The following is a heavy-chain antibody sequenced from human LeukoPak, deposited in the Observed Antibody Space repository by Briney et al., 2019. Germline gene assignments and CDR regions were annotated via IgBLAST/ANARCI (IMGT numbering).Heavy chain of an antibody. CDR1: GFTFSSYA. CDR3: ARDPVPGHLYNYYDSSGSDGYFDY. J-gene: IGHJ4*02. D-gene: IGHD3-22*01. V-gene: IGHV3-30*01. CDR2: ISYDGSNK. Sequence: GGSLRLSCAASGFTFSSYAMHWVRQAPGKGLEWVAVISYDGSNKYYADSVKGRFTISRDNSKNTLYLQMNSLRAEDTAVYYCARDPVPGHLYNYYDSSGSDGYFDYWGQGTLVTVSS.